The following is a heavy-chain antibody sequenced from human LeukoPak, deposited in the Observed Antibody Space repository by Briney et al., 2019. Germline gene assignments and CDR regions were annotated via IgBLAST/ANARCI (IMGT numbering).Heavy chain of an antibody. J-gene: IGHJ4*02. V-gene: IGHV3-9*01. Sequence: GGSLRLSCAASGFTFDDYAMHWVRQAPGKGLEWVSGISWSSGSIGYADSVKGRFTISRDNAKNSLYLQMTSLRAEDTALYYCARDLNGDYNFDYWGQGTLVTVSS. D-gene: IGHD4-17*01. CDR2: ISWSSGSI. CDR3: ARDLNGDYNFDY. CDR1: GFTFDDYA.